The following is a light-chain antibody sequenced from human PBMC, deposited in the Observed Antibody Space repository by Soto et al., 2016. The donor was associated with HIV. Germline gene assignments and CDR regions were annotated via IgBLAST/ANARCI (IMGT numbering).Light chain of an antibody. V-gene: IGKV1-39*01. CDR1: QSISSY. J-gene: IGKJ1*01. CDR2: AAS. Sequence: DIQMTQFPSSLSASVGDRVTITCRASQSISSYLNWYQQKPGKAPKLLIYAASSLQSGVPSRFSGSGSGTDFTLTISSLQHEDLATYYCQQSSRTPRTFGQGTKVEI. CDR3: QQSSRTPRT.